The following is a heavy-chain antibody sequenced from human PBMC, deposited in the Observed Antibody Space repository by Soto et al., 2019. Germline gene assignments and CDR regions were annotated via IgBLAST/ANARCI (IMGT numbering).Heavy chain of an antibody. CDR1: GYTFTGYY. V-gene: IGHV1-2*04. Sequence: QVQLVQSGAEVKKPGASVKVSCKASGYTFTGYYLHWVRQAPGQGLEWMGWINPNSGGTNYAQKFQSCYTTTRETSISTAYMELTRLRSDETAVYYCARNLNSSWTGDFDYWGRGTLVTVPS. J-gene: IGHJ4*02. CDR2: INPNSGGT. D-gene: IGHD6-13*01. CDR3: ARNLNSSWTGDFDY.